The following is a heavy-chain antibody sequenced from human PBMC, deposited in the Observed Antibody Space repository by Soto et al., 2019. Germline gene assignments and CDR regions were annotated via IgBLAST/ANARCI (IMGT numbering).Heavy chain of an antibody. V-gene: IGHV3-33*01. CDR1: GFTFSSYG. D-gene: IGHD2-15*01. Sequence: QVQLVESGGGVVQPGRSLRLSCAASGFTFSSYGMHWVRQAPGKGLEWVAVIWYDGSNKYYADSVKGRFTISRDNSKNTLYLQMHSLRAEDTAVYYCARDGYCSGGRCYSVPVFDYWGQGTLVTVSS. J-gene: IGHJ4*02. CDR2: IWYDGSNK. CDR3: ARDGYCSGGRCYSVPVFDY.